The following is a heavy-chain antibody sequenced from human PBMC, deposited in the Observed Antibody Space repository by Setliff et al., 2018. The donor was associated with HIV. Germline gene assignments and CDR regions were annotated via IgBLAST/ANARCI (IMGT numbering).Heavy chain of an antibody. Sequence: PGGSLRLSCAASGFTFSNAWMSWVRQAPGKGLEWVGRVKSKTDGGTTDYAAPVKGRFTISRDDSKNTLFLQMNSLKAEDTALYYCTTAGHGSLDFDYWGQGTRVTVSS. CDR3: TTAGHGSLDFDY. J-gene: IGHJ4*02. V-gene: IGHV3-15*01. CDR2: VKSKTDGGTT. D-gene: IGHD1-1*01. CDR1: GFTFSNAW.